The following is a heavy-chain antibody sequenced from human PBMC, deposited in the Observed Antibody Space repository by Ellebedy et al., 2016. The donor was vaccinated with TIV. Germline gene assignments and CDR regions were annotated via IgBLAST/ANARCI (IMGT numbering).Heavy chain of an antibody. D-gene: IGHD3-16*01. CDR3: ARAVDVQGDYGMDV. V-gene: IGHV1-2*02. CDR2: IIPDSGDT. Sequence: ASVKVSCKASGYTFTGYQMHWVRQAPGQGLEWTGWIIPDSGDTNSGQRFQGRVSMTRDPSISTAYMELSRLRSDDTAVYYCARAVDVQGDYGMDVWGQGTTVTVSS. CDR1: GYTFTGYQ. J-gene: IGHJ6*02.